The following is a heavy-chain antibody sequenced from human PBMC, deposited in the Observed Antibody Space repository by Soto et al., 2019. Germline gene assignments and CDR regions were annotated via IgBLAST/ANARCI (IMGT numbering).Heavy chain of an antibody. J-gene: IGHJ4*02. D-gene: IGHD3-10*01. CDR1: GYTFASYY. CDR2: INTSGDST. V-gene: IGHV1-46*01. Sequence: GASVKVSCKASGYTFASYYMQWVRQAPGQGHEWMGIINTSGDSTSYAQKFQGRVTMTRDTSTSTVYMELSSLRSEDTDVYYYTGGDYGSGSYNKYLEYWGQGSLDTVSS. CDR3: TGGDYGSGSYNKYLEY.